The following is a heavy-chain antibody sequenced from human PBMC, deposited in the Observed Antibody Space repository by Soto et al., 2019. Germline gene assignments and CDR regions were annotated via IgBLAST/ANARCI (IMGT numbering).Heavy chain of an antibody. Sequence: ASVKVSCKASGYTFTSYGISWVRQAPGQGLEWMGWISAYNGNTNYAQKLQGRVTMTTDTSTSTAYMELRSLRSDDTAVFYCARSLQYRSRWYYRSHARPQFDYWGQGTLVTVSS. J-gene: IGHJ4*02. D-gene: IGHD6-13*01. CDR2: ISAYNGNT. CDR1: GYTFTSYG. V-gene: IGHV1-18*01. CDR3: ARSLQYRSRWYYRSHARPQFDY.